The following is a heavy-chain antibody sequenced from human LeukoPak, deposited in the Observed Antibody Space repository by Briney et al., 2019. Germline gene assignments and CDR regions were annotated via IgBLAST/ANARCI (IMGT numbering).Heavy chain of an antibody. Sequence: SETLSLTCTVSGGSISSYYWSWIRQPAGKGLEWIGRIYTSGSTNYNPSLKSRVTMSVDTSKNQFSLKLSSVTAADTAVYYCAISLGYCSGGSCYGAFDIWGQGTMVTVSS. J-gene: IGHJ3*02. CDR3: AISLGYCSGGSCYGAFDI. CDR2: IYTSGST. CDR1: GGSISSYY. V-gene: IGHV4-4*07. D-gene: IGHD2-15*01.